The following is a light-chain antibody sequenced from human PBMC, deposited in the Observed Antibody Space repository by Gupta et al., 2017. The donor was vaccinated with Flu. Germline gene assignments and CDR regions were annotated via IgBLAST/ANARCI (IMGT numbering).Light chain of an antibody. V-gene: IGLV8-61*01. J-gene: IGLJ3*02. Sequence: QTVVTQEPSFSVSPGGTVTLTCGLSSGSVSPTYYPSWYQQTPGQAPRTLIYNPNSRSSGVPHRFSGTILGSKAALTITGAQAEDESDYYCVLYLGSGFWVFGGGTKVTVL. CDR2: NPN. CDR3: VLYLGSGFWV. CDR1: SGSVSPTYY.